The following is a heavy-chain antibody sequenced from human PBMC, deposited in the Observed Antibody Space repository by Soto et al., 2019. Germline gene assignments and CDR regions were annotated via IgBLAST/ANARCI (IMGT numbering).Heavy chain of an antibody. J-gene: IGHJ6*03. CDR1: GGTFSSYT. D-gene: IGHD2-15*01. CDR2: IIPILGIA. CDR3: AWVAATSSYYYYYMDV. Sequence: ASVKVSCKASGGTFSSYTISWVRQAPGQGLEWMGRIIPILGIANYAQKFQGRVTITADKSTSTAYMELSSLRSEDTAVYYCAWVAATSSYYYYYMDVWGKGTTVTVSS. V-gene: IGHV1-69*02.